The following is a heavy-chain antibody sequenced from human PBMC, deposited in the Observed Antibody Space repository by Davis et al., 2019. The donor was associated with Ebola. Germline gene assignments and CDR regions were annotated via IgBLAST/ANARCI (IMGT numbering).Heavy chain of an antibody. CDR3: ARAAGVRCSSTSCYTGKQYYFDY. CDR1: GGSVSSGSYY. V-gene: IGHV4-31*03. J-gene: IGHJ4*02. Sequence: PSETLSLTCTVSGGSVSSGSYYWSWIRQHPGKGLEWIGYIYYSGSTYYNPSLKSRVTISVDTSKNQFSLKLSSVTAADTAVYYCARAAGVRCSSTSCYTGKQYYFDYWGQGTLVTVSS. CDR2: IYYSGST. D-gene: IGHD2-2*02.